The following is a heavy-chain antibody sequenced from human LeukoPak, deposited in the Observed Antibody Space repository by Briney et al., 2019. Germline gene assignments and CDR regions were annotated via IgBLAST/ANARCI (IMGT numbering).Heavy chain of an antibody. J-gene: IGHJ4*02. CDR3: AKDLHYGSADY. D-gene: IGHD3-10*01. CDR2: INPDGSTT. CDR1: GFTFSSFW. V-gene: IGHV3-74*01. Sequence: GGSLRLSCAASGFTFSSFWMHWVRQVPGKGLVWVSGINPDGSTTNYADSVKGRFTISRDNAKNALYLQMNSLRAEDTAVYYCAKDLHYGSADYWGQGTLVTVSS.